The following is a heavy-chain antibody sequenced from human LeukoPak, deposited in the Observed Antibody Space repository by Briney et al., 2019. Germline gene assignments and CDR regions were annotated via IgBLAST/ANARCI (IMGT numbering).Heavy chain of an antibody. Sequence: GGSLRLSCAASGFSFSTSWLTWVRQAPGKGLEWVANIKKDGSEKYYVDSVKGRFTISRDNAKNSVYLQMYSLRAEDTAVYYCARISYSSGWYFDYWGQGSLVTVSS. D-gene: IGHD6-19*01. CDR3: ARISYSSGWYFDY. J-gene: IGHJ4*02. V-gene: IGHV3-7*01. CDR2: IKKDGSEK. CDR1: GFSFSTSW.